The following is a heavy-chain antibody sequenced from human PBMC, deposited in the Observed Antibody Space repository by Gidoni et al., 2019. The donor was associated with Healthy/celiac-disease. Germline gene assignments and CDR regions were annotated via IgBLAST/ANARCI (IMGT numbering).Heavy chain of an antibody. CDR3: ARTLDGYNYMGGVEY. CDR2: INPSGGST. CDR1: GYTFTSYY. V-gene: IGHV1-46*01. Sequence: VQLVQSGAEVKKPGASVKVSCKASGYTFTSYYMHWVRQAPGQGLEWMGIINPSGGSTSYAQKFQGRVTMTRDTSTSTVYMELSSLRSEDTAVYYCARTLDGYNYMGGVEYWGQGTLVTVSS. J-gene: IGHJ4*02. D-gene: IGHD5-12*01.